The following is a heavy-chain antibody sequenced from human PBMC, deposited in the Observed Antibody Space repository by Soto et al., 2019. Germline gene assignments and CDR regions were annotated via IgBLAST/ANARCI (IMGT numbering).Heavy chain of an antibody. CDR3: ARDQAEMATVSLGY. J-gene: IGHJ4*02. V-gene: IGHV3-30*03. CDR1: GFIFTSYG. D-gene: IGHD4-4*01. CDR2: ISYDGIDE. Sequence: PGGSLRLSCAASGFIFTSYGIHWVRQAPGMGLEWVAVISYDGIDENYADSVKGRFTISRDNSKNTLYLQMNSLRAEDTAVYYCARDQAEMATVSLGYWGKGALISGSS.